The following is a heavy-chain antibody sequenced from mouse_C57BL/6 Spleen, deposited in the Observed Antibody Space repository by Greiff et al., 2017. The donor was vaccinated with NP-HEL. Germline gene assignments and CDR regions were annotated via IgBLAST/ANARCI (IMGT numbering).Heavy chain of an antibody. CDR3: AIYPRDY. V-gene: IGHV1-50*01. J-gene: IGHJ2*01. CDR2: IDPSDSYT. D-gene: IGHD2-1*01. CDR1: GYTFTSYW. Sequence: VKLQQPGAELVKPGASVKLSCKASGYTFTSYWMQWVKQRPGQGLEWIGEIDPSDSYTNYNQKFKGKATLTVDTSSSTAYMQLSSLTSEDSAVYYCAIYPRDYWGQGTTLTVSS.